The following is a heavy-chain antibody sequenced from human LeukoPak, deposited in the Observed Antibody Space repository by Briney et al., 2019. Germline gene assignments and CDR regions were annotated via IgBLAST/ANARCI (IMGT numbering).Heavy chain of an antibody. V-gene: IGHV1-8*03. J-gene: IGHJ3*02. D-gene: IGHD3-3*01. CDR2: MNPNSGNT. CDR3: AADTTYYDFWSGYSAPDAFDI. CDR1: GYTFTSYD. Sequence: ASVKVSCKASGYTFTSYDINWVRQATGQGLEWMGWMNPNSGNTGYAQKFQGRVTITRNTSISTAYMELSSLRSEDTAVYYCAADTTYYDFWSGYSAPDAFDIWGQGTMVTVSS.